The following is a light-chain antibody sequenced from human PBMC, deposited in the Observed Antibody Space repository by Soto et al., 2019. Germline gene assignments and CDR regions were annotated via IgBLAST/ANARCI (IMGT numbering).Light chain of an antibody. V-gene: IGKV3-15*01. J-gene: IGKJ1*01. Sequence: EVVMRQSPATLSVSPGDGATPSCRASQGIGDTLAWYQHKPGQTPRLLIYGASTRATGIPARFSGSGSGTEFTLTISSLQSEDFAVYFCQQYGSSPRTFGQGTKVDI. CDR3: QQYGSSPRT. CDR1: QGIGDT. CDR2: GAS.